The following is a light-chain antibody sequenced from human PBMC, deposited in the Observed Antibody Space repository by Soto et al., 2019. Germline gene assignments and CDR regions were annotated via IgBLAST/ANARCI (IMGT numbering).Light chain of an antibody. CDR1: QSVGTY. CDR2: DSS. V-gene: IGKV3-11*01. J-gene: IGKJ4*01. Sequence: EIVLTQSPATLSLSPGERATLSCRASQSVGTYFAWYQQKPGQAPRLLIYDSSNRATGIPARFSGSGSGTAFTLTISSLEPEEFAVYYCQQRSDWPSTFGGGTKVEIK. CDR3: QQRSDWPST.